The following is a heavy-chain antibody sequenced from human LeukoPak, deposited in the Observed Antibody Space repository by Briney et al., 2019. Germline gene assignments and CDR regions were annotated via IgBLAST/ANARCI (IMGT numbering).Heavy chain of an antibody. Sequence: SETLSLTCAVYGGSFSGYYWSWIRQPPGKGLEWIGEINHSGSTNYNPSLKSRVTISVDTSKNQFSLKLSSVTAADTAVYYCARGFITIFGVVINIDYYYGMDVWGQGTTVTVSS. CDR2: INHSGST. V-gene: IGHV4-34*01. CDR3: ARGFITIFGVVINIDYYYGMDV. D-gene: IGHD3-3*01. J-gene: IGHJ6*02. CDR1: GGSFSGYY.